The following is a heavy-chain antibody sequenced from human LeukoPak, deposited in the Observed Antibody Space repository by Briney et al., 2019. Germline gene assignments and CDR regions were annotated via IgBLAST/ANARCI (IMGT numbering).Heavy chain of an antibody. CDR3: ATADKWEPLDY. CDR2: FDPEDGES. Sequence: ASVKVSCKVSGVSLSATSIHWVRQAPGQWLEWMGGFDPEDGESIFAQRFQGRFTMTEDTSTDTAYMELRSLRLEDTAVYYCATADKWEPLDYWGQGTLVTVSS. V-gene: IGHV1-24*01. D-gene: IGHD1-26*01. CDR1: GVSLSATS. J-gene: IGHJ4*02.